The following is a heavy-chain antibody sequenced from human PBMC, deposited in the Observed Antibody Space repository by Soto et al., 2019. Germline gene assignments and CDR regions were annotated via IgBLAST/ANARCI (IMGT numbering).Heavy chain of an antibody. CDR1: GYTFTNYG. V-gene: IGHV1-18*01. Sequence: ASVKVSCKASGYTFTNYGISWVRHAPGQGLEWMGWISAYNGNTNYAQKLQGRVTMTTDTSTSTAYKELRSLRSDDTAVYYFARVDCIHLWFVGSWFDPWGQGTLGSVSS. CDR3: ARVDCIHLWFVGSWFDP. CDR2: ISAYNGNT. D-gene: IGHD5-18*01. J-gene: IGHJ5*02.